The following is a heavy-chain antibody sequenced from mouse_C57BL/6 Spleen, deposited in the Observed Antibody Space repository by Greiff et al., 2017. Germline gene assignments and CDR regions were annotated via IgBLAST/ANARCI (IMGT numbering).Heavy chain of an antibody. CDR3: ARHGYPYYFDY. V-gene: IGHV5-9*01. Sequence: EVKLMESGGGLVKPGGSLKLSCAASGFTFSSYTMSWVRQTPEKRLEWVATISGGGGNTYYPDSVKGRFTISRDNAKNTLYLQMSSLRSEDTALYYCARHGYPYYFDYWGQGTTLTVSS. D-gene: IGHD1-2*01. CDR1: GFTFSSYT. J-gene: IGHJ2*01. CDR2: ISGGGGNT.